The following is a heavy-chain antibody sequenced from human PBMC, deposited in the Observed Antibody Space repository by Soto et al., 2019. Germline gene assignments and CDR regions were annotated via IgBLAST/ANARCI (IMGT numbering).Heavy chain of an antibody. CDR2: ISAHNGNT. CDR1: GYAVTTYG. J-gene: IGHJ4*02. Sequence: QVHLVQSGAEVKKHGASVKVSCKGSGYAVTTYGSTWVRQAPEQGLEWMGWISAHNGNTSYAQKLQGRVTVTRDTSTSTAYMELRSLRSDDTAVYYCARGRYGDYWGQEALVTVSS. CDR3: ARGRYGDY. D-gene: IGHD1-1*01. V-gene: IGHV1-18*01.